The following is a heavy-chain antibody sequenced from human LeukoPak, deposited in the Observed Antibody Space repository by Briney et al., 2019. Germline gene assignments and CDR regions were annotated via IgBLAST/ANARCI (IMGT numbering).Heavy chain of an antibody. CDR3: VRGHNSGWRNFDY. J-gene: IGHJ4*02. CDR2: IYIRGAT. CDR1: GGSVSSYY. D-gene: IGHD6-19*01. Sequence: KSSETLSLTCTVSGGSVSSYYWDWIRQTAGKGLEWIGHIYIRGATNYNPSVKSRVTMSVDTSKNQSSLKVSSVTAADTAVYYCVRGHNSGWRNFDYWGQGTLVTVSS. V-gene: IGHV4-4*07.